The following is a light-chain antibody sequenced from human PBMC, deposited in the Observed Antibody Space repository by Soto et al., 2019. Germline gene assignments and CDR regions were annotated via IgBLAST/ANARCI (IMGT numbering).Light chain of an antibody. Sequence: DNQMTQSPSTLSASVGDRVTITCRASQSISNWLAWYQQKQGTAPKLLIHRASTLASGVQSRFSGSGSGTEFTLTISSLRPDDFASYCCQSYNTFWTFGQGTKVEVK. CDR3: QSYNTFWT. J-gene: IGKJ1*01. CDR1: QSISNW. CDR2: RAS. V-gene: IGKV1-5*03.